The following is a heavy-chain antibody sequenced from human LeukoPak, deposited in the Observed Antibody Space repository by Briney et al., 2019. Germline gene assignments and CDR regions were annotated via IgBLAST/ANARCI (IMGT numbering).Heavy chain of an antibody. CDR3: ARALYYDFWFDY. V-gene: IGHV3-48*03. CDR1: GFTFSSYE. J-gene: IGHJ4*02. Sequence: PGGSLRLSCAASGFTFSSYEMNWVRQAPGKGLEWVSYISSSGSTIYYADSVKGRFTISRDNAKNSLYLQMNSLRAEDTAVYYCARALYYDFWFDYWGQETLVTVSS. CDR2: ISSSGSTI. D-gene: IGHD3-3*01.